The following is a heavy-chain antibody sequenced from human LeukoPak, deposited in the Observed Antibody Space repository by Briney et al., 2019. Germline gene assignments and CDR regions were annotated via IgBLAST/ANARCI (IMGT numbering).Heavy chain of an antibody. J-gene: IGHJ4*02. Sequence: PGRSLRPSCAASGFTFSSYGMHWVRQAPGKGLEWVAVISYDGSNKYYADSVKGRFTISRDNSKNTLYLQMNSLRAEDTAVYYCAKDYLIAVAGTFEYWGQGTLVTVSS. CDR2: ISYDGSNK. D-gene: IGHD6-19*01. V-gene: IGHV3-30*18. CDR1: GFTFSSYG. CDR3: AKDYLIAVAGTFEY.